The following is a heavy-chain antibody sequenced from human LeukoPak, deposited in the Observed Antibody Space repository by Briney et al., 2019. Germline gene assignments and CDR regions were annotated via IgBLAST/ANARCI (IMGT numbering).Heavy chain of an antibody. CDR2: ISAYNGNT. J-gene: IGHJ3*02. V-gene: IGHV1-18*01. CDR1: GYTFTSYG. Sequence: GASVKVSCKASGYTFTSYGISWVRQAPGQGLEWMGWISAYNGNTNYAQKLQGRVTMTTDTSTSTAYMELRSLRSDDTAVYYCAREPLPYCSGGSCYSDAFDIWGQRTMVTVSS. D-gene: IGHD2-15*01. CDR3: AREPLPYCSGGSCYSDAFDI.